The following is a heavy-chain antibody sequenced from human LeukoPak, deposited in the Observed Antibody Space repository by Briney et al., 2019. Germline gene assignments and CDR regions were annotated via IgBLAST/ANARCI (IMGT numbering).Heavy chain of an antibody. CDR1: GYSISSGYY. D-gene: IGHD4-23*01. J-gene: IGHJ4*02. CDR2: IYHSGST. Sequence: SETLSLTCTVSGYSISSGYYWGWIRQPPGKGLEWIGSIYHSGSTYYNPSLKSRVTISVDTSKNQFSLKLSSVTAADTAVYYCARRFPYGGNKINYWGQGTLVTVSS. CDR3: ARRFPYGGNKINY. V-gene: IGHV4-38-2*02.